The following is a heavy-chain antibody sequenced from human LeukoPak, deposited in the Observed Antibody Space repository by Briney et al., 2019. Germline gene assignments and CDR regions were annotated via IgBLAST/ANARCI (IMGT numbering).Heavy chain of an antibody. CDR3: ATEGVAVGFDY. CDR2: INPNSGGT. CDR1: GYTFTGHY. J-gene: IGHJ4*02. Sequence: ASVKVSCKASGYTFTGHYIHWVRQAPGQGLEWMGWINPNSGGTKYAQKFQGRVTMTRDTSISTAYMEVSRLRSDDTAVYYCATEGVAVGFDYWGQGTLVTVSS. V-gene: IGHV1-2*02. D-gene: IGHD6-19*01.